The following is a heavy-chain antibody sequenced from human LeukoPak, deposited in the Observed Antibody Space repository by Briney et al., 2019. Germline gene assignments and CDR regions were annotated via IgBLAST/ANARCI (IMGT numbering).Heavy chain of an antibody. D-gene: IGHD5-24*01. CDR3: AKTRMEMATLGWFDP. V-gene: IGHV3-23*01. CDR2: ISGSGGST. CDR1: GFTFSSYA. J-gene: IGHJ5*02. Sequence: GGSLRLSCAASGFTFSSYAMSWVRQAPGEGLEWVSAISGSGGSTYYADSVKGRFTISRDNSKNTLYLQMNSLRAEDTAVYYCAKTRMEMATLGWFDPWGQGTLVTVSS.